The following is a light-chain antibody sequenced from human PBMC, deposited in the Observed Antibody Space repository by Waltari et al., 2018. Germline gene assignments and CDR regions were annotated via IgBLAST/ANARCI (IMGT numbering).Light chain of an antibody. CDR2: DVN. CDR1: SSDVGGYND. CDR3: SSYTVSSSLVI. J-gene: IGLJ2*01. Sequence: QSALTQPASVSGSPGQPITISCTGTSSDVGGYNDHSWYQQYSGNAPKLMIFDVNSRPSGVSNLFSGSKSGNTASLTISGLQAEDEANYYCSSYTVSSSLVIFGGGTKLTVL. V-gene: IGLV2-14*01.